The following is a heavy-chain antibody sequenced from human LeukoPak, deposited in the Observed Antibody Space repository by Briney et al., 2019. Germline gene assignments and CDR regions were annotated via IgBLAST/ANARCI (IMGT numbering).Heavy chain of an antibody. V-gene: IGHV3-23*01. D-gene: IGHD2-2*01. J-gene: IGHJ6*04. CDR2: ISGSGGGT. Sequence: GGSLRLSCAASGFTFSSYAMSWVRQAPGKGLEWVSAISGSGGGTYYADSVKGRFTISRDNSKNTLYLQMNSLRAEDTAVYYCAKDIVVVPAAIRGPNYYYGMDVWGKGTTVTVSS. CDR1: GFTFSSYA. CDR3: AKDIVVVPAAIRGPNYYYGMDV.